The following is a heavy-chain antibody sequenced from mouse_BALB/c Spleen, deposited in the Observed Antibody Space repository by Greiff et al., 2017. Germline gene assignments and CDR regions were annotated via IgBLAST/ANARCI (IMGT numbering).Heavy chain of an antibody. V-gene: IGHV1-31*01. CDR2: INPYNGAT. J-gene: IGHJ1*01. D-gene: IGHD2-1*01. CDR3: ARGGYGNGWYFDV. CDR1: GYSFTGYY. Sequence: EVKLVESGPELVKPGASVKISCKASGYSFTGYYMHWVKQSHVKSLEWIGRINPYNGATSYNQNFKDKASLTVDKSSSTAYMELHSLTSEDSAVYYCARGGYGNGWYFDVWGAGTTVTVSS.